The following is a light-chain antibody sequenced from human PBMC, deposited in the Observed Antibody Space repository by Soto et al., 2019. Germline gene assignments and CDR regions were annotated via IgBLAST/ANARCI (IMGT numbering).Light chain of an antibody. CDR2: DVS. CDR1: SSDVGGYNY. V-gene: IGLV2-11*01. CDR3: CSYAGSYTWV. Sequence: QSVLTQPRSVSGSPGQSGTISCPGTSSDVGGYNYVSWYQQHPGKAPKLLIYDVSKRPSGVPDRFSGSKSGNTASLTISGLQAEDEADYYCCSYAGSYTWVFGGGTKLTVL. J-gene: IGLJ3*02.